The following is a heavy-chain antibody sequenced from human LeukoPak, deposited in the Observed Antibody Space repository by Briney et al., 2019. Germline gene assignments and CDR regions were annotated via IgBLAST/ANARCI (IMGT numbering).Heavy chain of an antibody. CDR2: FDPEDGET. D-gene: IGHD3-10*01. CDR3: ATAFGELLISPFTFDY. CDR1: GYTLTELS. V-gene: IGHV1-24*01. Sequence: ASVKVPCKVSGYTLTELSMHWVRQAPGKGLEWMGGFDPEDGETICAQKFQGRVTMTEDTSTDTAYMELSSLRSEDTAVYYCATAFGELLISPFTFDYWGQGTLVTVSS. J-gene: IGHJ4*02.